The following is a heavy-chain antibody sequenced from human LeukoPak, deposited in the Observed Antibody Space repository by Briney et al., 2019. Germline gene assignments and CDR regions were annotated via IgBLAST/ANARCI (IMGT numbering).Heavy chain of an antibody. CDR1: GYTFTSYG. J-gene: IGHJ6*03. D-gene: IGHD3-10*01. V-gene: IGHV1-18*01. Sequence: GASVKVSCKASGYTFTSYGISWVRQAPGQGLEWMGWISAYNGNTNYAQKLQGRVTMTTDTSTSTAYMELRSLRSDDTAVYYCARASMVRGVIMVYYYYYMDVWGKGTTVTISS. CDR2: ISAYNGNT. CDR3: ARASMVRGVIMVYYYYYMDV.